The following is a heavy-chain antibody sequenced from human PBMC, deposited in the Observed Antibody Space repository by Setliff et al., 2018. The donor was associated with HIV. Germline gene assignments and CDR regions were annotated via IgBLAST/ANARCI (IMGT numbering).Heavy chain of an antibody. CDR2: ISIYNGNG. CDR1: GCSFISHD. Sequence: ASVKVSCKASGCSFISHDINWVRQAPGQGLGWMGRISIYNGNGTTAPKFRGRVTMTTDTTTNTDYLELRSLRSDDTAVYYCARDDDVIMVVVGGDYWGQGTLVTVSS. V-gene: IGHV1-18*01. CDR3: ARDDDVIMVVVGGDY. D-gene: IGHD3-22*01. J-gene: IGHJ4*02.